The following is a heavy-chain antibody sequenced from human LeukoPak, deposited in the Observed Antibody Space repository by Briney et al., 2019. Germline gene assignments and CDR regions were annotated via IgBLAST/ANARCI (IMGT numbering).Heavy chain of an antibody. J-gene: IGHJ6*02. CDR1: GFTFSSYA. CDR2: ISSSGGST. V-gene: IGHV3-23*01. Sequence: GGSLRLSCAASGFTFSSYAMSWVRQAPGKGLEWVSTISSSGGSTYFADSVRGRFTIARDNSKNTLYLQMNSLRVEDTAVYYCAKTPLRFLELFYYYGIDVWGQGTTVTVSS. D-gene: IGHD3-3*01. CDR3: AKTPLRFLELFYYYGIDV.